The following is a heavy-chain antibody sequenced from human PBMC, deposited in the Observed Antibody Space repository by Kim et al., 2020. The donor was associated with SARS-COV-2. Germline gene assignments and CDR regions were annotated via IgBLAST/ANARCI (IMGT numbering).Heavy chain of an antibody. D-gene: IGHD6-13*01. V-gene: IGHV3-23*01. CDR3: ARRAAQSGAQRASDY. CDR2: INSNCGST. Sequence: GGSLRLSCAASGFTFDTYAMDWVRQGPGKGLEWVSGINSNCGSTYYADSVKSRFTISRDNSKNTLFLQMNSLRAEDTATYYCARRAAQSGAQRASDYWGQGTVVTVSS. J-gene: IGHJ4*02. CDR1: GFTFDTYA.